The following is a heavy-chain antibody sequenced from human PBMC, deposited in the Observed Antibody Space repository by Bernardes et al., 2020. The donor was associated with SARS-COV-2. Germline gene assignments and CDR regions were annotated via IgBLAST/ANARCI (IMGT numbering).Heavy chain of an antibody. V-gene: IGHV3-33*06. CDR3: AKSHRDSTGYYAYYYDN. CDR1: GFTFSYYG. CDR2: VWSDSSNK. Sequence: GGSLRLSCAASGFTFSYYGMHWVRQAPGKGLEWVATVWSDSSNKYYEDSVKGRFTISRDNSKSVLYLQMNSVRAEDTAVYYCAKSHRDSTGYYAYYYDNWGQGTLVSVPS. J-gene: IGHJ4*02. D-gene: IGHD3-9*01.